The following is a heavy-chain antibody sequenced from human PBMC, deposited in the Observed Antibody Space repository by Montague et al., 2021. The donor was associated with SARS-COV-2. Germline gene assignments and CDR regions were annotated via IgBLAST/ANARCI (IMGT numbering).Heavy chain of an antibody. CDR3: ARVDCSSTGCYMPLNHYYYYYYMDV. V-gene: IGHV3-11*05. D-gene: IGHD2-2*02. CDR2: ISSISSHT. J-gene: IGHJ6*03. Sequence: SLRLSCAASGFAFSDYYMSWIRQAPGKGLEWVSYISSISSHTNYAASVKGRFTISRDNAKNSLFLQMSSLSAEDTAVYYCARVDCSSTGCYMPLNHYYYYYYMDVWGKGTTVTVSS. CDR1: GFAFSDYY.